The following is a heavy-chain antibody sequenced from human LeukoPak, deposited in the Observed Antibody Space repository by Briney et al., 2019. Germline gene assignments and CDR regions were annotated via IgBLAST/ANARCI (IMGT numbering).Heavy chain of an antibody. V-gene: IGHV4-59*01. D-gene: IGHD2-15*01. J-gene: IGHJ5*02. Sequence: SGGXXSSYXXXXIRXPPGKXXEWIGYIYYSGSANYNPSLKSRVTISVDTSKNQFSLKLSSVTAADTAVYYCARVLGYVFDPWGQGTLVTVSS. CDR3: ARVLGYVFDP. CDR2: IYYSGSA. CDR1: GGXXSSYX.